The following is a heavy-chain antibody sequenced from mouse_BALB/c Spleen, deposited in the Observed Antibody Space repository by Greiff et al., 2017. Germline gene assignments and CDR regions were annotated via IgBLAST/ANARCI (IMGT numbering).Heavy chain of an antibody. Sequence: VQLQESGAELMKPGASVKISCKATGYTFSSYWIEWVKQRPGHGLEWIGEILPGSGSTNYNEKFKGKATFTADTSSNTAYMQLSSLTSEDSAVYYCARGSRYGYWYFDVWGAGTTVTVSS. D-gene: IGHD1-1*02. CDR2: ILPGSGST. J-gene: IGHJ1*01. CDR1: GYTFSSYW. V-gene: IGHV1-9*01. CDR3: ARGSRYGYWYFDV.